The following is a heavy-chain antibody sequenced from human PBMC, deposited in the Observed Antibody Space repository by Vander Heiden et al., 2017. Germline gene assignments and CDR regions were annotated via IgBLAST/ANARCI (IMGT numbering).Heavy chain of an antibody. V-gene: IGHV4-34*01. J-gene: IGHJ4*02. D-gene: IGHD6-19*01. Sequence: QVHLQPWVAGLLQPSETLSLTSSDSGGSFSFHYWTWIRQHPGKGLEWNGEINDSGSKNYNPSRESRVTISVDTSKNQFSLNLSSVTAADTAVYNCVRMWLVKEIDYWGQGALVTVSS. CDR2: INDSGSK. CDR1: GGSFSFHY. CDR3: VRMWLVKEIDY.